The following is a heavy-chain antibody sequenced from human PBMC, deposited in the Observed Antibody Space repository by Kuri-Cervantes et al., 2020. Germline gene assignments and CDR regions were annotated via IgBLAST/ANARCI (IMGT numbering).Heavy chain of an antibody. Sequence: GGSLSPSCAAPGFTFSSYCMNWVRQAPGKGLEWVSCISSSSSTIYYADPVKGRFTISRDNAKNSLYLQMNSLRAEDTDVYYCARGLKNVGVMDYWGQGTLVTVSS. CDR2: ISSSSSTI. CDR3: ARGLKNVGVMDY. CDR1: GFTFSSYC. J-gene: IGHJ4*02. V-gene: IGHV3-48*01. D-gene: IGHD3-22*01.